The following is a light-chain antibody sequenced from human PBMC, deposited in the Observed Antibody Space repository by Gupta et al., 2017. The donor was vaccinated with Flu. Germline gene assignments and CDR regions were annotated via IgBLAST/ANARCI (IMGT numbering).Light chain of an antibody. Sequence: EIVLTQSPATLSLSPGERATLSCRASQSVSSNLAWYQQKPGQVPRLLIYEASKRATGIPARFSGSGSGTDFTLTISSLEPEDFALYYCQQWSKWPPLFTFGHGTKVDI. CDR3: QQWSKWPPLFT. CDR2: EAS. V-gene: IGKV3-11*01. CDR1: QSVSSN. J-gene: IGKJ3*01.